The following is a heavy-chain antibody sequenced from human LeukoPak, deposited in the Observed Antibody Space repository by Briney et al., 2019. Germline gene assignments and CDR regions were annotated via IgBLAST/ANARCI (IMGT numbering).Heavy chain of an antibody. J-gene: IGHJ4*02. CDR1: GFTFSSYG. D-gene: IGHD1-26*01. CDR3: TRGGVDY. CDR2: IRYDGSNK. Sequence: GGSLRLSCAASGFTFSSYGMHWVRQAPGKGLEWVAFIRYDGSNKYYADSVKGRFTISRDNAKNTLYLQMNSLRVEDTAVYYCTRGGVDYWGQGTLVTVSS. V-gene: IGHV3-30*02.